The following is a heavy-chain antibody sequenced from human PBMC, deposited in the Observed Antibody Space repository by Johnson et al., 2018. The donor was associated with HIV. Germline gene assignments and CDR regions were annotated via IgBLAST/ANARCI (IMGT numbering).Heavy chain of an antibody. D-gene: IGHD4-17*01. Sequence: VQLVESGGGVERPGGSLRLSCVGSGFMFDDYGMSWVRQVPGKGLEWVAGINWNGGSTGYGDSVKGRFTIFRDNAKNSLYIQMSGLREGDTALYFCVRAPGGDYTYGFFQHWGQGTLVTVSS. CDR3: VRAPGGDYTYGFFQH. CDR2: INWNGGST. CDR1: GFMFDDYG. J-gene: IGHJ1*01. V-gene: IGHV3-20*04.